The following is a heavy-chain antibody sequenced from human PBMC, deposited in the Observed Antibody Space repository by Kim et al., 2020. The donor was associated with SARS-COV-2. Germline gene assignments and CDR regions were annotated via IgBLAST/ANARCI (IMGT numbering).Heavy chain of an antibody. CDR2: VYHRGST. CDR3: ARDRSLAWFDP. Sequence: SETLSLTCTVSGDPISSGGYYWSWIRQRPGGGLEWLGHVYHRGSTYYSPSLKSRLTMSIDTSQNQFSLSLTSVTGADTAVYYCARDRSLAWFDPWGPGT. V-gene: IGHV4-31*03. CDR1: GDPISSGGYY. J-gene: IGHJ5*02.